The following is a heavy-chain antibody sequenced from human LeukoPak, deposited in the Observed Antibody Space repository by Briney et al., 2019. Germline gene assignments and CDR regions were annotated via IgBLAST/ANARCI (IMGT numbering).Heavy chain of an antibody. CDR2: ISGSGGST. V-gene: IGHV3-23*01. D-gene: IGHD2-2*01. J-gene: IGHJ5*02. Sequence: GGSLRLSCAASGFTFSSYAMSWVRQAPGKGLEWVSAISGSGGSTYHADSVKGRFTISRDNSKNTLYLQMNSLRAEDTAVYYCAKIPYIVVVPAADNWFDPWGQGTLVTVSS. CDR1: GFTFSSYA. CDR3: AKIPYIVVVPAADNWFDP.